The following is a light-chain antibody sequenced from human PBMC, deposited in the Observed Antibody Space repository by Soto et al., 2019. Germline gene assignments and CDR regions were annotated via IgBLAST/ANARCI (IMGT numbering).Light chain of an antibody. CDR1: SSDVGGFNY. J-gene: IGLJ1*01. V-gene: IGLV2-14*03. CDR2: DVF. Sequence: SELTHDVSGYRSPGQASSIIRTGTSSDVGGFNYVSWYQQHPGKAPKLMIYDVFTRPSGVSNRFSGSKSGNTASLTISALQAEDEADYYCTSWTSTSTYVFGSGTKVTVL. CDR3: TSWTSTSTYV.